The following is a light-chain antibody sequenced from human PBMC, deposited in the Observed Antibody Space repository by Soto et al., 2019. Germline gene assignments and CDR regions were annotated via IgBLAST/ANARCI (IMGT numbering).Light chain of an antibody. Sequence: QSALTQPRSVSGSPGQSVTISCTGTSSDVGGYNYVSWYQQHPGKAPKLMIYDVSKRPSGVPDRFSGSKSGNTASLTISGLQAEDEADYYCCSYAGSYTWYVFGTGTQLTVL. CDR2: DVS. V-gene: IGLV2-11*01. CDR1: SSDVGGYNY. CDR3: CSYAGSYTWYV. J-gene: IGLJ1*01.